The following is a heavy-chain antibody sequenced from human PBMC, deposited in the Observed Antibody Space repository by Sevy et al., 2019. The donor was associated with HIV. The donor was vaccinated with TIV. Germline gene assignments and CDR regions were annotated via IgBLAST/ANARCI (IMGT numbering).Heavy chain of an antibody. J-gene: IGHJ4*02. CDR3: AKAQGDYIWGTYRH. V-gene: IGHV3-23*01. CDR2: ISGSGGDT. Sequence: GGSLRLSCAASAFTFKSYAMTWVRQAPGKGLEWISSISGSGGDTKYADSVKGRFTISRDNSKNTLYLQMNSLRAEDTAVYYCAKAQGDYIWGTYRHWGQGTLVTVSS. CDR1: AFTFKSYA. D-gene: IGHD3-16*02.